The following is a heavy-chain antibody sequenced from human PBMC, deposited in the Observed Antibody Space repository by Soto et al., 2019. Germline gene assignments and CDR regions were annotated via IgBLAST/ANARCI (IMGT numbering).Heavy chain of an antibody. D-gene: IGHD6-13*01. Sequence: QVQLVQSGGEVRMPGASVKVSSKASGYTFTSHGLTWVRQAPGQWLEWMGWISIYNGKKHYAQKFQGRLPLTTETSKSTAYMELRSLTSDDTAVYFCARSPTAPAPVDSWGQGTLVTVT. CDR1: GYTFTSHG. V-gene: IGHV1-18*04. J-gene: IGHJ4*02. CDR3: ARSPTAPAPVDS. CDR2: ISIYNGKK.